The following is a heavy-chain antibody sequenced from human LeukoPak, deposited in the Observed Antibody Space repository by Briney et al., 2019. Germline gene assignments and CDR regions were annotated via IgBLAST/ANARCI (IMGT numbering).Heavy chain of an antibody. CDR3: ARARYGSGSSSFDY. CDR1: GFTFSSYS. D-gene: IGHD3-10*01. CDR2: ISSSSSYI. Sequence: PGGSLRLSCAASGFTFSSYSMNWARQAPGKGLEWVSSISSSSSYIYYADSVKGRFTISRDNAKNSLYLQMNSLRAEDTAVYYCARARYGSGSSSFDYWGQGTLVTVSS. J-gene: IGHJ4*02. V-gene: IGHV3-21*01.